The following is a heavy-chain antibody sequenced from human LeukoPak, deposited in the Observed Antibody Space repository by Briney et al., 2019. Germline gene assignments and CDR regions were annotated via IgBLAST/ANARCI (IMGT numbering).Heavy chain of an antibody. D-gene: IGHD3-10*01. CDR2: IIPILGIA. CDR3: ARESTMVRGVIINWFDP. V-gene: IGHV1-69*04. Sequence: SVKVSCKASGGTFSSYAISWVRQAPGQGLEWMGRIIPILGIASYAQKLQGRVTMTTDASTSTAYMELRSLRSDDTAVYYCARESTMVRGVIINWFDPWGQGTLVTVSS. CDR1: GGTFSSYA. J-gene: IGHJ5*02.